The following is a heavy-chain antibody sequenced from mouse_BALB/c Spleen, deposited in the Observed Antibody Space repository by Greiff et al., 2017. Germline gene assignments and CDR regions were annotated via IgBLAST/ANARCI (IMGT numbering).Heavy chain of an antibody. CDR2: IDPANGNT. J-gene: IGHJ4*01. CDR1: GFNIKDTY. V-gene: IGHV14-3*02. Sequence: EVKLMESGAELVKPGASVKLSCTASGFNIKDTYMHWVKQRPEQGLEWIGRIDPANGNTKYDPKFQGKATITADTSSNTAYLQLSSLTSEDTAVYYCAIGNPYAMDYWGQGTSVTVSS. CDR3: AIGNPYAMDY. D-gene: IGHD2-1*01.